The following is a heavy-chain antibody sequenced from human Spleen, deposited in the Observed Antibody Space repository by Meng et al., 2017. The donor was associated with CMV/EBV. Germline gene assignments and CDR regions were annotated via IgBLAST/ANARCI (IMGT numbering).Heavy chain of an antibody. CDR2: ISGSGNTI. CDR1: GFTFTSYE. V-gene: IGHV3-48*03. CDR3: ARDGVVPRGMDV. J-gene: IGHJ6*02. D-gene: IGHD2-8*01. Sequence: GGSLRLSCAASGFTFTSYEMNWVRQAPGKGLEWVSYISGSGNTIYYADSVKGRFTISRDNAKNSLYLQMNSLRAEDTAVYYCARDGVVPRGMDVWGQGTTVTVSS.